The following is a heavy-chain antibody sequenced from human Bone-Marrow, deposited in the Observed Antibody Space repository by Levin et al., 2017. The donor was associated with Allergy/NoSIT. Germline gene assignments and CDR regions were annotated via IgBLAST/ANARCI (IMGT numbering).Heavy chain of an antibody. V-gene: IGHV4-38-2*02. Sequence: MSSETLSLTCTVSGYSVSIGYYWGWVRQPPGKGLEWIGTVYHNGNTYYTPSLRSRVTISLDTSRNQFSLHLRSVTAADTAVYYCTRGTNVAGTVWGIDYWGQGILVTVSS. CDR1: GYSVSIGYY. D-gene: IGHD6-19*01. CDR3: TRGTNVAGTVWGIDY. J-gene: IGHJ4*02. CDR2: VYHNGNT.